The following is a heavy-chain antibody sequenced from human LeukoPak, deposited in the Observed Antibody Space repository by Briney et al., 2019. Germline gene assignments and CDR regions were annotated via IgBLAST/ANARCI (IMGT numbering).Heavy chain of an antibody. V-gene: IGHV3-48*04. J-gene: IGHJ4*02. CDR3: ARGRRSSWYYFDY. CDR2: ISTSSDSI. Sequence: SGGTLRLSCAASGFTFSSYGMNWVRQAPGKGLEWVSYISTSSDSIYYADSVKGRFTISRDNAKNLLFLQMSSLRAEDTAVYYCARGRRSSWYYFDYWGQGTLVTVSS. D-gene: IGHD6-13*01. CDR1: GFTFSSYG.